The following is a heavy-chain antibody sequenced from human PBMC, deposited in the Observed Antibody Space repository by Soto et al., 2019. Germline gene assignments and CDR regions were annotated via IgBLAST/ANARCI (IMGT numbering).Heavy chain of an antibody. CDR3: ARGLYFYDSSGQIDY. CDR1: GYTFTSYA. CDR2: INAGNGNT. J-gene: IGHJ4*02. Sequence: GASVKVSCKASGYTFTSYAMHWVRQAPGQRLEWMGWINAGNGNTKYSQKFQGRVTITRDTSASTAYMELSSLRSEDTAVYYCARGLYFYDSSGQIDYWGQGTLVTVSS. D-gene: IGHD3-22*01. V-gene: IGHV1-3*01.